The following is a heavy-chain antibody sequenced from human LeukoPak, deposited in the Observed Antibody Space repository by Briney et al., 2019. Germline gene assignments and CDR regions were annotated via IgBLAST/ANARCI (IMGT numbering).Heavy chain of an antibody. V-gene: IGHV7-4-1*02. D-gene: IGHD3-9*01. Sequence: GASVKVSCKASGYTFTSYAMNWVRQAPAQGLEWMGWINTNTGNPTYAQGFTGRFVFSLDTSVSTAYLQISSLKAEDTAVYYCARAGHYDILPGYQSFDYWGQGTLVTVSS. CDR1: GYTFTSYA. CDR2: INTNTGNP. J-gene: IGHJ4*02. CDR3: ARAGHYDILPGYQSFDY.